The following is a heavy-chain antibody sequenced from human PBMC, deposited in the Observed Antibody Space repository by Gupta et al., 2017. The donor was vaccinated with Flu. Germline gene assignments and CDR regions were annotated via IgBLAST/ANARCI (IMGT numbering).Heavy chain of an antibody. J-gene: IGHJ4*02. V-gene: IGHV3-33*01. CDR1: GFTFSTYG. CDR3: ARWAFDD. Sequence: QVQLVGSGGGVVQPGRSLRLSCATSGFTFSTYGMHWVRQAPGKGLEWVAVIWYDGSIKYYTDSGRGRFTISRDNSQNTLDLQMSSLSAEDTAVYYCARWAFDDWGPGILVTGYS. CDR2: IWYDGSIK.